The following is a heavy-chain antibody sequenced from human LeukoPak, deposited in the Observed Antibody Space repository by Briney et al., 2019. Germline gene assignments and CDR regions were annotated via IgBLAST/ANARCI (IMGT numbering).Heavy chain of an antibody. V-gene: IGHV4-34*01. CDR2: INHSGST. Sequence: HSETLSLTCAVYGGSFSGYYWSWIRQPPGKGLEWIGEINHSGSTNYNPSLKSRVTISVDTSKNQFSLKLNSVTAADTAVYYCASSYYYGSGAGDWFDPWGQGTLVTVSS. J-gene: IGHJ5*02. D-gene: IGHD3-10*01. CDR3: ASSYYYGSGAGDWFDP. CDR1: GGSFSGYY.